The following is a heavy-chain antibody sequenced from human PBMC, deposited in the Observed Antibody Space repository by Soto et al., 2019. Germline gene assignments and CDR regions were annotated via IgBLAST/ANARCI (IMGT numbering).Heavy chain of an antibody. CDR2: IYYSGST. Sequence: SETLSLTCTVSGGSISSSSYYWGWIRQPPGKGLEWIGSIYYSGSTYYNPSLKSRVTISVDTSKNQFSLKLSSVTAADTAVYYCARHGRRVYYYYYMDVWGKGTTVTVSS. J-gene: IGHJ6*03. V-gene: IGHV4-39*01. CDR3: ARHGRRVYYYYYMDV. CDR1: GGSISSSSYY.